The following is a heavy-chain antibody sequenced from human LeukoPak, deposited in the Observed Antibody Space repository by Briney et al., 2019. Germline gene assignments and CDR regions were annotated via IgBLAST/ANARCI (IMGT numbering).Heavy chain of an antibody. CDR1: GYTFTSYG. V-gene: IGHV1-18*01. Sequence: ASVKVSCKASGYTFTSYGISWVRQAPGQGLEWMGWISAYNGNTNYAQKLQGRVTMTTDTSTSTAYMEPRSLRSDDTAVYYCARADCSSTSCRTNWFDPWGQGTLVTVSS. J-gene: IGHJ5*02. D-gene: IGHD2-2*01. CDR3: ARADCSSTSCRTNWFDP. CDR2: ISAYNGNT.